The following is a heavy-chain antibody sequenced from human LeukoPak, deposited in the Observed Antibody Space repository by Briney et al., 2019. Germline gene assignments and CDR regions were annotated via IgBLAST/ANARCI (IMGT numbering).Heavy chain of an antibody. Sequence: PSETLSLTCTVSGGSISTYYWSWIRQPAGKGLEWIGHIYSTGSTNYNPSLKSRVSMSVDTSKNQFSLKLSSVTAADTAVYYCARGGGYSSSHRAFDYWGQGTLVTVSS. CDR1: GGSISTYY. CDR2: IYSTGST. CDR3: ARGGGYSSSHRAFDY. V-gene: IGHV4-4*07. J-gene: IGHJ4*02. D-gene: IGHD6-6*01.